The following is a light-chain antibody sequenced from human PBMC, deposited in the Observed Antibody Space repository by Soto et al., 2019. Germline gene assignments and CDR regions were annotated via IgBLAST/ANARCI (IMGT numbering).Light chain of an antibody. CDR3: QQYDNYPYT. CDR1: QSISSW. Sequence: DIQMTQSPSTLSASVGDRVTITCRASQSISSWLAWYQQKPGKAPKILIYKASSLDSGVPSRFSGSGSGTEFTLTISSLQPDDFATYYCQQYDNYPYTFGQGSKLEIK. V-gene: IGKV1-5*03. J-gene: IGKJ2*01. CDR2: KAS.